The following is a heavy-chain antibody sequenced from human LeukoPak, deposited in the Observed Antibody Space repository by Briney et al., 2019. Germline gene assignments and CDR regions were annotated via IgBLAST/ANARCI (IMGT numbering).Heavy chain of an antibody. V-gene: IGHV3-30*18. D-gene: IGHD3-10*01. J-gene: IGHJ4*02. CDR1: GFKFSSYG. CDR2: ISYNGSNK. CDR3: ANENGGPDY. Sequence: AGGSLRLSCAASGFKFSSYGMHWVRQAPGKGLEWVVVISYNGSNKYYADSVKGRFTISRDNSKNTLYLQMSSVRAEDTAVYYCANENGGPDYWGQGTLVTVSS.